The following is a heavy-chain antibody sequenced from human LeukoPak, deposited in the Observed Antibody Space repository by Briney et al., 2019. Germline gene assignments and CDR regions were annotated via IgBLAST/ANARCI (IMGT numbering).Heavy chain of an antibody. J-gene: IGHJ3*02. D-gene: IGHD4-17*01. CDR3: ARDFGRNGEFHAFDI. Sequence: GGSLSLSCAASGFTFSSYSMNWVRQAPGKGLEWVSSIVSSSSSFIYYADSVKGRFTISRDNAKNSLYLQMNSLRAEDTAVYSCARDFGRNGEFHAFDIWGQGTMVTVSS. V-gene: IGHV3-21*01. CDR2: IVSSSSSFI. CDR1: GFTFSSYS.